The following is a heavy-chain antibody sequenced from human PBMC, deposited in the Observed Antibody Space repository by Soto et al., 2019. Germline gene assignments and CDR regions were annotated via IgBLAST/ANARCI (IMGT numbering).Heavy chain of an antibody. CDR1: GGSITGYH. CDR2: THGSGIT. CDR3: ASYIEGGGGRGY. J-gene: IGHJ4*02. D-gene: IGHD1-26*01. V-gene: IGHV4-59*01. Sequence: QVQLQESGPGLVKPSETLSLTCTVSGGSITGYHWSWIRQPPGKGLEWIGYTHGSGITNYNPSRQSRVTISVDTSKNHFSLKLSSVTASDTAVYYCASYIEGGGGRGYWGQGHLLTVSS.